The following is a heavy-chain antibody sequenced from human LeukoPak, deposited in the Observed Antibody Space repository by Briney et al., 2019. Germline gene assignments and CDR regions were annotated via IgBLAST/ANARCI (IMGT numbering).Heavy chain of an antibody. CDR3: APGIAAH. CDR1: GFTFSNNS. J-gene: IGHJ4*02. D-gene: IGHD6-25*01. V-gene: IGHV3-21*06. CDR2: ISSSSSYI. Sequence: PGGSLRLSCIASGFTFSNNSINWVRQAPGKGLEWISFISSSSSYIYYADSVKGRFTISRDNAKNLLYLQMNSLRAEDTAVYYCAPGIAAHWGQGTLVTVSS.